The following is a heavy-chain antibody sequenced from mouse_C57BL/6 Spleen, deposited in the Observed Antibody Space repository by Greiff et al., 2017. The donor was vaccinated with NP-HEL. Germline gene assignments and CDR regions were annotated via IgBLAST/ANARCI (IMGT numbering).Heavy chain of an antibody. CDR2: IYPGSGNT. Sequence: QVQLKQSGAELVRPGASVKLSCKASGYTFTDYYINWVKQRPGQGLEWIARIYPGSGNTYYNEKFKGKATLTAEKSSSTAYMQLSSLTSEDSAVYFCASYGNYVGFAYWGQGTLVTVSA. V-gene: IGHV1-76*01. J-gene: IGHJ3*01. CDR3: ASYGNYVGFAY. D-gene: IGHD2-1*01. CDR1: GYTFTDYY.